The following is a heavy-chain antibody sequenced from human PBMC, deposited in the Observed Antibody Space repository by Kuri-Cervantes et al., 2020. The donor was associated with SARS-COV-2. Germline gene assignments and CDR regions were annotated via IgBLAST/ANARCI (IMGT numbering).Heavy chain of an antibody. CDR1: GFTFSSYA. J-gene: IGHJ5*02. CDR2: ISGSGGST. D-gene: IGHD3-3*01. Sequence: GESLKISCAASGFTFSSYAMSWVRQAPGKGLEWVSAISGSGGSTYYADSVKGRFTISRHNSKNTLYLQMNSLRAEDTAVYYCARGRGERDWFDPWGQGTLVTVYS. V-gene: IGHV3-23*01. CDR3: ARGRGERDWFDP.